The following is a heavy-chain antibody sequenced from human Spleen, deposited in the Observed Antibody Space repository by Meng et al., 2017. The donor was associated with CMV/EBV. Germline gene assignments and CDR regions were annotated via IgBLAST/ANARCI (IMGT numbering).Heavy chain of an antibody. Sequence: GESLKISCAASGFTFSSFGMHWVRQAPGKGLECVAVISYDGSNKYYADSVKGRFTISRDNSKNTLYLQMNSLRAEDTAVYYCARDSSLYGSGCYYPQRPDYWGQGTLVTVSS. CDR1: GFTFSSFG. CDR3: ARDSSLYGSGCYYPQRPDY. CDR2: ISYDGSNK. J-gene: IGHJ4*02. V-gene: IGHV3-30*03. D-gene: IGHD3-10*01.